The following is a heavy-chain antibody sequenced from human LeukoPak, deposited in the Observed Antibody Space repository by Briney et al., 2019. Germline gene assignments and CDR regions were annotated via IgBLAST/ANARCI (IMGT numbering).Heavy chain of an antibody. CDR2: VYTSGST. D-gene: IGHD1-26*01. CDR1: GGSISSYY. CDR3: ARVFGGSYYDHYYYYMDV. V-gene: IGHV4-4*07. J-gene: IGHJ6*03. Sequence: SETLSLTCTVSGGSISSYYWNWIRQPAGKGLEWIGRVYTSGSTNYNPSLKSRVTMSVDTSKNQFSLKLSSVTAADTAVYYCARVFGGSYYDHYYYYMDVWGKGTTVTVSS.